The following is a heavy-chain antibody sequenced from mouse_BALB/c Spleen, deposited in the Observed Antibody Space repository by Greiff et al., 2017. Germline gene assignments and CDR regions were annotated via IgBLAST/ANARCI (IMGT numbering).Heavy chain of an antibody. CDR2: ISSGGSYT. D-gene: IGHD1-2*01. CDR3: ARLITTATNYAMDY. V-gene: IGHV5-9-4*01. CDR1: GFTFSSYA. Sequence: EVQVVESGGGLVKPGGSLKLSCAASGFTFSSYAMSWVRQSPEKRLEWVAEISSGGSYTYYPDTVTGRFTISRDNAKNTLYLEMSSLRSEDTAMYYCARLITTATNYAMDYWGQGTSVTVSS. J-gene: IGHJ4*01.